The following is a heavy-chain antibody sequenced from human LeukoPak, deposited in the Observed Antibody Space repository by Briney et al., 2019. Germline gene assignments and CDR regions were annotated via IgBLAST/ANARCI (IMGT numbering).Heavy chain of an antibody. Sequence: LETLSLTCAVYGGSFSGYYWSWIRQPSGKGLEWIGEINHSGSTNYNPSLKSRVTISVDTSKNQFSLKLSSVTAADTAVYYCARKRRFDYWGQGTLVTVSS. D-gene: IGHD5-24*01. J-gene: IGHJ4*02. V-gene: IGHV4-34*01. CDR2: INHSGST. CDR3: ARKRRFDY. CDR1: GGSFSGYY.